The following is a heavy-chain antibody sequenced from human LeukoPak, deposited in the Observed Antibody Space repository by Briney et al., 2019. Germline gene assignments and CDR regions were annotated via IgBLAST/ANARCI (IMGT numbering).Heavy chain of an antibody. CDR2: ISGSGGST. V-gene: IGHV3-23*01. CDR1: GFTFSSYA. Sequence: GGSLRLSCAASGFTFSSYAMSWVRQAPGKGLEWVSAISGSGGSTYYADSVKGRFTISRDNSKNTLYLQMNSLRAEDTAVYYCAKTGEGIDIVATTHFDYWGQGTLVTVSS. J-gene: IGHJ4*02. D-gene: IGHD5-12*01. CDR3: AKTGEGIDIVATTHFDY.